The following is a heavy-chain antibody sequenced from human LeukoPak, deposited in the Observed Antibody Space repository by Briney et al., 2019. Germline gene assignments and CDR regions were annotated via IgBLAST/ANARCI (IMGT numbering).Heavy chain of an antibody. CDR1: GGSFSGYY. Sequence: PSETLSLTCAVYGGSFSGYYWSWIRQPPGKGLEWIGEINHSGSTNYIPSLKSRVTISVDTSKNQFSLKLSSVTAADTAVYYCARGLTYFFDYWGQGTLVTVSS. D-gene: IGHD1-14*01. J-gene: IGHJ4*02. V-gene: IGHV4-34*01. CDR3: ARGLTYFFDY. CDR2: INHSGST.